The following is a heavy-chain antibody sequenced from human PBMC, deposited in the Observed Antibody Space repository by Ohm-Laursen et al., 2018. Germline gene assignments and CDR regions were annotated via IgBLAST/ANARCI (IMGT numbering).Heavy chain of an antibody. D-gene: IGHD3-16*02. J-gene: IGHJ6*02. V-gene: IGHV3-11*06. CDR3: ASLRLGELSLYGMDV. CDR1: GFTFSDYY. Sequence: SLRLSCAASGFTFSDYYMSWIRQAPGKGLEWVSSISSSSSYIYYADSVKGRFTISRDNAKNSLYLQMNSLRAEDTAVYYCASLRLGELSLYGMDVWGQGTTVTVSS. CDR2: ISSSSSYI.